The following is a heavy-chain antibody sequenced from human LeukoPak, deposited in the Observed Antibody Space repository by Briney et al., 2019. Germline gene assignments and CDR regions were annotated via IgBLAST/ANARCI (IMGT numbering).Heavy chain of an antibody. D-gene: IGHD5-12*01. J-gene: IGHJ4*02. CDR3: ARLRGSGYDFGPFDY. V-gene: IGHV5-51*01. CDR2: IYPADSDT. CDR1: GYSFTTYW. Sequence: GESLKISCKGSGYSFTTYWIAWVRQMPGKGLEWMGIIYPADSDTRYSPSFQGQVTFSADKSISTAYLQWSSLKASDTAMYYCARLRGSGYDFGPFDYWGQGTLVTVSS.